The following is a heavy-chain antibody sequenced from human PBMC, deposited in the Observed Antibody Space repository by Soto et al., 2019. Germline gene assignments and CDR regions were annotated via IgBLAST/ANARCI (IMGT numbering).Heavy chain of an antibody. V-gene: IGHV1-3*01. Sequence: GPVKVSCKASGYTFTSYAMHWVRQAPGQRLEWMGWINAGNGNTKYSQKFQGRVTITRDTSASTAYMELNSLRAEDTAVYYCAKAPYPPPDIVVVPAANYFDYWGQGTLVTVSS. CDR2: INAGNGNT. D-gene: IGHD2-2*01. CDR3: AKAPYPPPDIVVVPAANYFDY. CDR1: GYTFTSYA. J-gene: IGHJ4*02.